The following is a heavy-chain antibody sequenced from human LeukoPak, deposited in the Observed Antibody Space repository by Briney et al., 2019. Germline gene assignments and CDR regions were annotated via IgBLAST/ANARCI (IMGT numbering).Heavy chain of an antibody. V-gene: IGHV4-31*03. J-gene: IGHJ3*02. CDR1: GGSISSGGYY. CDR3: ASQSFGYSSSHDAFDI. Sequence: SETLSLTCTVSGGSISSGGYYWSWIRQHPGKGLEWIGYIYYSGTTYYSPSLKSRVTISLDTSKNQFSLRLSSVAAADTAVYYCASQSFGYSSSHDAFDIWGQGTMVTISS. D-gene: IGHD6-13*01. CDR2: IYYSGTT.